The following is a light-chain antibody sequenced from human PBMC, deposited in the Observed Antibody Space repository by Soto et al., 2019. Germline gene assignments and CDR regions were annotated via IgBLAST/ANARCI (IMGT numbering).Light chain of an antibody. V-gene: IGKV3-11*01. CDR1: QSVGTY. J-gene: IGKJ4*01. Sequence: EIVLTQSPATLSLSPGERATLSCRASQSVGTYLAWYQQKPGQAPRLLIYDASNRATGIPDRFSGSGSGTDFTLTISSLETEDFAVYYCQHRSSWPLTFGGGTKVEIK. CDR3: QHRSSWPLT. CDR2: DAS.